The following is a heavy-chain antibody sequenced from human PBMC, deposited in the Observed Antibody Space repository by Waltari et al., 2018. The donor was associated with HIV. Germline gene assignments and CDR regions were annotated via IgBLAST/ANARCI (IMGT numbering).Heavy chain of an antibody. CDR1: AYNFNSNYA. V-gene: IGHV1-18*01. D-gene: IGHD3-9*01. J-gene: IGHJ5*02. CDR2: ISVYNGNT. Sequence: QLQLVQSGAEVKKPGASVKVYCKASAYNFNSNYAINWVRQAPEQGLEWMGWISVYNGNTNYAQKLQGRITMTTDTSTRTTYMELRSLRSDDTAVYYCARDRADDILTGPLGPWGQGTLVTVSS. CDR3: ARDRADDILTGPLGP.